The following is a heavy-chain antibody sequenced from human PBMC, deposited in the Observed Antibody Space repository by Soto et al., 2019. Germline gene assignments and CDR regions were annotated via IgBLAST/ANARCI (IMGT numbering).Heavy chain of an antibody. D-gene: IGHD2-21*02. V-gene: IGHV3-23*01. CDR2: ISDSDADT. Sequence: PGGSLRLSCTASGFTFSSYAMSWVRQAPGKGLEWVSTISDSDADTYYADSVKGRFTISRDNSKNTLYLQMNSLRAEDTAVYYCARHRNAVTGALDIWGRGTMVTVSS. CDR3: ARHRNAVTGALDI. CDR1: GFTFSSYA. J-gene: IGHJ3*02.